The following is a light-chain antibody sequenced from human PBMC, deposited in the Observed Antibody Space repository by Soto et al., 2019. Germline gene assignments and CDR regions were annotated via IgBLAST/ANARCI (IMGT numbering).Light chain of an antibody. CDR1: TSNIGSNG. CDR3: AAWDDRLNGYV. CDR2: SSN. J-gene: IGLJ1*01. Sequence: QSVLTQPPSASGTPGQRVTISCSGSTSNIGSNGVNWYRQLPGTAPKLLIYSSNERPSGVPDRFSGSKSGTSASLAISGLQSEDEADYYCAAWDDRLNGYVFGTGTKVNVL. V-gene: IGLV1-44*01.